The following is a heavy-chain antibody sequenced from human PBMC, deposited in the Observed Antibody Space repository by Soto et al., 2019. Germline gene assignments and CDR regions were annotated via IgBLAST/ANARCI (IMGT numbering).Heavy chain of an antibody. CDR3: ARGKYYGSGSYYNPSPRYNWFDP. D-gene: IGHD3-10*01. CDR2: IYYSGST. J-gene: IGHJ5*02. Sequence: SETLSLTCTVSGGSISSGGYYWSWIRQHPGKGLEWIGYIYYSGSTYYNPSLKSRVTISVDTSKNQFSLKLSSVTAADTAVYYCARGKYYGSGSYYNPSPRYNWFDPWGQGTLVTVSS. V-gene: IGHV4-31*03. CDR1: GGSISSGGYY.